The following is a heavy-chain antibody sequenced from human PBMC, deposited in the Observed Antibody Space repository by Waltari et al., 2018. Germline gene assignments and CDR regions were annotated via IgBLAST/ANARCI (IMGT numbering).Heavy chain of an antibody. Sequence: QVHLVQSGAAVKKPGASVQVSCKASGYPFTNHYIHWIRQAAGQGLDWMGWVNPNNGVTTFAQKVQGRVTMTRDTSINTAYMELSSLSSDDTAVYYCARKELQWELLTWGQGTLVTVSS. CDR1: GYPFTNHY. CDR3: ARKELQWELLT. D-gene: IGHD1-7*01. J-gene: IGHJ4*02. CDR2: VNPNNGVT. V-gene: IGHV1-2*02.